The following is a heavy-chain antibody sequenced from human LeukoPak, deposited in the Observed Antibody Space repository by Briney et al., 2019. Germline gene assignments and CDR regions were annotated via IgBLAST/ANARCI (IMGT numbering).Heavy chain of an antibody. CDR2: IYTSGST. CDR3: ARDLTGTTGGADYYFDC. D-gene: IGHD1-1*01. CDR1: GGSISSYY. Sequence: QSSETLSLTCTVSGGSISSYYWSWIRQPAGKGLEWIGRIYTSGSTNYNPSLKSRVTMSVDTSKNQFSLKLSSVTAADTAVYYCARDLTGTTGGADYYFDCWGQGTLVTVSS. J-gene: IGHJ4*02. V-gene: IGHV4-4*07.